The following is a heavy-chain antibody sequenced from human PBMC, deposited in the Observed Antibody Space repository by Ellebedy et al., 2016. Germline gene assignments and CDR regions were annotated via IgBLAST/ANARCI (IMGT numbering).Heavy chain of an antibody. CDR1: GFTFTSYS. CDR2: ISPRRDYI. V-gene: IGHV3-21*03. CDR3: ATLTGGGYGKYYFNY. D-gene: IGHD1-26*01. J-gene: IGHJ4*02. Sequence: GESLKISCAASGFTFTSYSIDWVRQAPGKGLEWVSSISPRRDYIYYRDSVKGRFTISRDNAKNSLYLQMDSLRAEDTAVYYCATLTGGGYGKYYFNYWGQGTLVTVSS.